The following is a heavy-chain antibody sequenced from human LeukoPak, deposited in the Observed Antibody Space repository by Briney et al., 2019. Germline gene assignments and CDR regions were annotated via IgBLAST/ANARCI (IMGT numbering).Heavy chain of an antibody. J-gene: IGHJ6*02. V-gene: IGHV3-23*01. D-gene: IGHD2-21*02. CDR3: AKAAYCGGDCYSWGYYYYGMDV. CDR2: ISGSGGST. CDR1: GFTVSSNY. Sequence: GSLRLSCAASGFTVSSNYMSWVRQAPGKGLEWVSAISGSGGSTYYADSVKGRFTISRDNSKNTLYLQMNSLRAEDTAVYYCAKAAYCGGDCYSWGYYYYGMDVWGQGTTVTVSS.